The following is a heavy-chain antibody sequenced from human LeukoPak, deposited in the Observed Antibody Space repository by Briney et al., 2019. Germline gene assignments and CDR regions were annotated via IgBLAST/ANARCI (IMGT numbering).Heavy chain of an antibody. CDR2: ISSSSYI. Sequence: GGSLRLSCAASGFTFSSYSMNWVRQAPGKGLEWVSSISSSSYIYYADSVKGRFTISRDNAKNSLYLQMSSLRAEDTAVYYCVRAVPAAILGAFDIWGQGTMVTVSS. D-gene: IGHD2-2*02. V-gene: IGHV3-21*01. J-gene: IGHJ3*02. CDR3: VRAVPAAILGAFDI. CDR1: GFTFSSYS.